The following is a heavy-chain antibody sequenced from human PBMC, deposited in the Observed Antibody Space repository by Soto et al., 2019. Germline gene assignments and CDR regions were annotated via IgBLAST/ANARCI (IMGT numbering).Heavy chain of an antibody. CDR2: IYYSGST. V-gene: IGHV4-30-4*01. Sequence: SETLSLTCTVSGGSISSGDYYWSWIRQPPEKGLEWIGYIYYSGSTYYNPSLKSRVTISVDTSKNQFSLKLSSVTAADTAVYYCARGRESVVGGGDYWGQGTLVTVSS. CDR3: ARGRESVVGGGDY. D-gene: IGHD2-15*01. J-gene: IGHJ4*02. CDR1: GGSISSGDYY.